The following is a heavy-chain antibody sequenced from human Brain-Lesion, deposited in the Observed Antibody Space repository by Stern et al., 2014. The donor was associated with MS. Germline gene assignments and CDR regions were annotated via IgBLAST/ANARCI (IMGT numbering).Heavy chain of an antibody. CDR3: ARTPPYSSSAWFDP. J-gene: IGHJ5*02. CDR1: GGSISSGSYY. CDR2: IYTSGST. Sequence: QVQLQESGPGLVKPSQTLSLTCTVSGGSISSGSYYWSWIRQPAGKGLEWIGRIYTSGSTNYNPSLKSRVTISVDTSKKQIYLKRSSVTAADTAVYYCARTPPYSSSAWFDPWGQGTLVTVSS. D-gene: IGHD6-6*01. V-gene: IGHV4-61*02.